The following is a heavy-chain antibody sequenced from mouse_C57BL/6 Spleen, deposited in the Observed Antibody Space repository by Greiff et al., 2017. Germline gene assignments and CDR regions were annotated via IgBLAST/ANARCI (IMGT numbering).Heavy chain of an antibody. J-gene: IGHJ1*03. Sequence: VQLQQSGAELVRPGASVKLSCTASGFNIKDDYMHWVKQRPEQGLEWIGWIDPENGDTEYASKFQGKATITADTSSNTDYLQLSSLTSEDTAVYYCTTKGRYFDVWGTGTTVTVSS. D-gene: IGHD3-3*01. CDR3: TTKGRYFDV. CDR1: GFNIKDDY. CDR2: IDPENGDT. V-gene: IGHV14-4*01.